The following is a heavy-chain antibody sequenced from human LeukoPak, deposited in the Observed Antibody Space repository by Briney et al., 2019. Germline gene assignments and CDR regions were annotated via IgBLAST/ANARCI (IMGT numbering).Heavy chain of an antibody. D-gene: IGHD3-10*01. CDR3: TTVVLWASPDY. CDR2: IKSKTGGGTT. CDR1: GFTFSNAW. J-gene: IGHJ4*02. V-gene: IGHV3-15*01. Sequence: GGSLRLSCAASGFTFSNAWMSWVRQAPGKGLEWVGCIKSKTGGGTTDYAAPVKGRFTISRDDSKNTLYLQMNSLKTADTAVYYCTTVVLWASPDYWGQGTLVTVSS.